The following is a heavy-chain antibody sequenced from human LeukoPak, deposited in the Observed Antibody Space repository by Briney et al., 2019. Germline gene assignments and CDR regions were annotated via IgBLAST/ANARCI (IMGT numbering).Heavy chain of an antibody. D-gene: IGHD5-12*01. Sequence: KFQGRVTITRDTSASTAYMELSSLRSEDTAVYYFASYSGYDYVIFDYWGQGTLVTVSS. J-gene: IGHJ4*02. V-gene: IGHV1-3*01. CDR3: ASYSGYDYVIFDY.